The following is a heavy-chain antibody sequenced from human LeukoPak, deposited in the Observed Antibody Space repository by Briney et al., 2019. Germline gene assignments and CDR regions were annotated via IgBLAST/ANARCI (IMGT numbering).Heavy chain of an antibody. J-gene: IGHJ4*02. D-gene: IGHD3-22*01. CDR2: INHSGST. V-gene: IGHV4-34*01. Sequence: SETLSLTCAVYGGSFRDYYWRWIRQPPGKGLEWVGEINHSGSTNYNPSLKSRVTISVDTSKKQFSLKLSSVTAADTAVYYCVTYYFDSSGLKKNYWGQGTLVTVSS. CDR3: VTYYFDSSGLKKNY. CDR1: GGSFRDYY.